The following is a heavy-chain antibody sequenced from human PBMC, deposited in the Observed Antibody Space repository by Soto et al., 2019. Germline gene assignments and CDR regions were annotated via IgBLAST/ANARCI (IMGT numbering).Heavy chain of an antibody. V-gene: IGHV1-18*01. D-gene: IGHD6-25*01. CDR1: GYTFTSYG. CDR3: ARAPYSSDYYYYYMDV. J-gene: IGHJ6*03. CDR2: ISAYNGNT. Sequence: GASVKVSCKASGYTFTSYGISWVRQAPGQGLEWMGWISAYNGNTNYAQKLQGRVTMTTDTSTSTAYMELRSLRSDDTAVYYCARAPYSSDYYYYYMDVWGKGTTVTVSS.